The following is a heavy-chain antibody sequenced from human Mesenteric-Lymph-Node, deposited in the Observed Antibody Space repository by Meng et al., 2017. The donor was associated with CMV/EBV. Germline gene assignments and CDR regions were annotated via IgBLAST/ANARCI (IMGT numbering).Heavy chain of an antibody. CDR3: AVDPYADYKGDAFDV. J-gene: IGHJ3*01. CDR2: IRYDDSDK. CDR1: GFTFRTYG. V-gene: IGHV3-30*02. Sequence: GESLKISCAASGFTFRTYGMHWVRRAPGKGLEWVAFIRYDDSDKYYVDSVKGRFIISRDNSKNTLYLQMNSLRAEDTALYYCAVDPYADYKGDAFDVWGQGTMVTVSS. D-gene: IGHD4-17*01.